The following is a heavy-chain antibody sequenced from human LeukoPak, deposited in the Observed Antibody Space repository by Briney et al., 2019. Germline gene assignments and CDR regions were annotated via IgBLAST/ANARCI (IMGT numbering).Heavy chain of an antibody. D-gene: IGHD2-15*01. CDR3: AREGRGSTPGY. CDR1: GGSIRSYY. Sequence: PSETLSLTCTVSGGSIRSYYWSWIRQPAGKGLEWIGRIYSSGSTDYNPSLKSRVIMSVDTSKNQFSLKLSSVTAADTAVYYCAREGRGSTPGYWGQGTLVTVSS. CDR2: IYSSGST. V-gene: IGHV4-4*07. J-gene: IGHJ4*02.